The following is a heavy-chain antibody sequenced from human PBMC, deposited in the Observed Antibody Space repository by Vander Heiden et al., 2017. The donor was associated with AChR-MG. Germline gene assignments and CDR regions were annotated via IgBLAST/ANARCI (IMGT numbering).Heavy chain of an antibody. D-gene: IGHD4-17*01. V-gene: IGHV4-59*01. CDR2: IYYSGST. CDR1: GGSISSYY. Sequence: QVQLQESGPGLVKPSETLSPTCTVSGGSISSYYWSWIRQPPGKGLEWIGYIYYSGSTNYNPSLKSRVTISVDTSKNQFALKLSSVTAADTAVYYCARADYGDYVFPSYYYYYMDVWGKGTTVTVSS. J-gene: IGHJ6*03. CDR3: ARADYGDYVFPSYYYYYMDV.